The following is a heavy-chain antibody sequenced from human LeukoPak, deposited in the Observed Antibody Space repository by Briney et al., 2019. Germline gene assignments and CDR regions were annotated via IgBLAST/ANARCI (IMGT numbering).Heavy chain of an antibody. V-gene: IGHV1-69*13. Sequence: GASVKVSCKTSGGTFNSYAISWVRQAPGQGLERMGGIIPIFGTTNYAQKFQDRVTITADESTSTAYMELSSLRSEDTAVYYCARTDMVRGVTDYWGQGTLVTVSS. D-gene: IGHD3-10*01. CDR1: GGTFNSYA. CDR3: ARTDMVRGVTDY. CDR2: IIPIFGTT. J-gene: IGHJ4*02.